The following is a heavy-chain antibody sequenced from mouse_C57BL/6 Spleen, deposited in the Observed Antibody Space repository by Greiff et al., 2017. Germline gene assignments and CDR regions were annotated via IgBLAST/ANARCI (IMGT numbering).Heavy chain of an antibody. CDR1: GYTFTDYY. Sequence: EVQLQQSGPELVKPGASVKISCKASGYTFTDYYMNWVKQSHGKSLEWIGDINPNNGGTRYNQKVKGKGTLTEDKASSTAYMELSSLTSEVSAVYSCARPYVSRGRSWFAYWGPGTLVTVSA. V-gene: IGHV1-26*01. J-gene: IGHJ3*01. CDR3: ARPYVSRGRSWFAY. CDR2: INPNNGGT. D-gene: IGHD1-1*01.